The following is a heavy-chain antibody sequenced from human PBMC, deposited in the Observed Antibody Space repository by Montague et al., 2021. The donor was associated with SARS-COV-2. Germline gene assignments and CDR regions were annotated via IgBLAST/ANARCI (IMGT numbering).Heavy chain of an antibody. D-gene: IGHD6-19*01. J-gene: IGHJ4*02. CDR1: GGSISSSSYY. CDR2: IYYRGST. CDR3: ATQEDPSGWIPGPFDF. Sequence: SETLSLTCTVSGGSISSSSYYWAWIRQPPGKGLEWIGNIYYRGSTYYNPSLKSRVFISVDTSKNQLSLTLTSVTAADTAVYYCATQEDPSGWIPGPFDFWGQGTLVSVSS. V-gene: IGHV4-39*01.